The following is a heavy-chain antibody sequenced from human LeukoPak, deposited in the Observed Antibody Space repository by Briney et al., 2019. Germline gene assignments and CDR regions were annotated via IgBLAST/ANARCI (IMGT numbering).Heavy chain of an antibody. V-gene: IGHV4-34*01. Sequence: SSETLSLTCAVYGGSFSGYYWSWIRQPPGKGLEWIGEINHSGSTNYNPSLKSRVTISVDTSKNQFSLKLSSVTAADTAVYYCARASYNWNYNYWGQGTLVTVSS. CDR3: ARASYNWNYNY. D-gene: IGHD1-7*01. CDR2: INHSGST. CDR1: GGSFSGYY. J-gene: IGHJ4*02.